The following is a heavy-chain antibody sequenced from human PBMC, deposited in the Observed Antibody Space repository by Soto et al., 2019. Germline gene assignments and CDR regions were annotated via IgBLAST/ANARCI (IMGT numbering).Heavy chain of an antibody. CDR3: ALRSAHFGSSEEIPDY. Sequence: QVQLVQSGAEVKKPGSSVNVSCKASGGTFSSYAISWVRQAPGQGLEWMGGIIPIFGTANYAQKFQGRVTINADESTSTAYMELSSLRSEDTAVYYCALRSAHFGSSEEIPDYWGQGTLVTVSS. CDR1: GGTFSSYA. V-gene: IGHV1-69*01. D-gene: IGHD6-19*01. J-gene: IGHJ4*02. CDR2: IIPIFGTA.